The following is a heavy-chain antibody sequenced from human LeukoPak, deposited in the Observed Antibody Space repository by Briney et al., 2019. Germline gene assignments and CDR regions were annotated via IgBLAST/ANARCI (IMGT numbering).Heavy chain of an antibody. CDR2: IYYSGST. D-gene: IGHD3-9*01. V-gene: IGHV4-39*07. J-gene: IGHJ4*02. Sequence: SETLSLTCTVSGGSISSSSYYWGWIRQPPGKGLEWIGSIYYSGSTYYNPPLKSRVTISVDTAKNQFSLKLSSVTAADAAVYYCARREYWLSLFDYWGQGTLVTVSS. CDR1: GGSISSSSYY. CDR3: ARREYWLSLFDY.